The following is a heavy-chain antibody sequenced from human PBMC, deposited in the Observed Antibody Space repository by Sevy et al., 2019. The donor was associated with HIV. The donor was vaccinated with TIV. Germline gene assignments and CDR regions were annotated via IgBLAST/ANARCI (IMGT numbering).Heavy chain of an antibody. CDR2: FHEDGES. V-gene: IGHV1-24*01. Sequence: ASVKVSCKASGYTFTSYYIHWVRQAPGQGLEWMGGFHEDGESMYAQKFQGRVTMTEDTSTDTAYMELSSLRSEDTAVYYCAKDQIKVDIVVVPAAHYYYYGMDVWGQGTTVTVSS. CDR3: AKDQIKVDIVVVPAAHYYYYGMDV. J-gene: IGHJ6*02. D-gene: IGHD2-2*01. CDR1: GYTFTSYY.